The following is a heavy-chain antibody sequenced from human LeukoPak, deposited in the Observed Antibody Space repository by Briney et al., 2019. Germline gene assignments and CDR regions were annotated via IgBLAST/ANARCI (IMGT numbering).Heavy chain of an antibody. CDR3: ARDQSYYGV. J-gene: IGHJ4*02. CDR1: GFTFSSYS. D-gene: IGHD2-21*01. CDR2: ISVSSGSI. V-gene: IGHV3-48*04. Sequence: PGGSLRLSCAASGFTFSSYSMNWVRQAPGKGLEWVSGISVSSGSIYYADSVKGRFTISRDNARNSLYLQMNSLRVEDTAVYYCARDQSYYGVWGQGTLVTVSS.